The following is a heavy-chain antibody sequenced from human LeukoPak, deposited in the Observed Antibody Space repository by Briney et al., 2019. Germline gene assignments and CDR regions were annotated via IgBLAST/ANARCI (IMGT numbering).Heavy chain of an antibody. CDR1: GFTFGNYW. CDR3: ARDLRITIFGVVIAENWFDP. Sequence: GGSLRLSCAASGFTFGNYWMHWVRQAPGKGLVWVSRINSDGSSTSYADSVKGRFTISRDNAKNTLYLQMNSLRAEDTAVYYCARDLRITIFGVVIAENWFDPWGQGTLVTVSS. J-gene: IGHJ5*02. V-gene: IGHV3-74*01. D-gene: IGHD3-3*01. CDR2: INSDGSST.